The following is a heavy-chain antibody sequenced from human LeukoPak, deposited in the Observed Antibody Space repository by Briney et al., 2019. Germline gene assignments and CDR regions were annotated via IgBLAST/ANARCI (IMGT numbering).Heavy chain of an antibody. J-gene: IGHJ5*02. CDR2: IYYSGST. CDR3: ARVHGGWFDP. D-gene: IGHD3-3*01. V-gene: IGHV4-59*01. Sequence: SETVSLTCTVSGGSISSYYWSWIRQPPGKGLEWIGYIYYSGSTNYNPSLKSRVTISVDTSKNQFSLKLSSVTAADTAVYYCARVHGGWFDPWAQGTVDTVSS. CDR1: GGSISSYY.